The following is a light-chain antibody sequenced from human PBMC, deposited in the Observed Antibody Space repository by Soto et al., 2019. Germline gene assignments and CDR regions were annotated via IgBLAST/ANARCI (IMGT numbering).Light chain of an antibody. J-gene: IGLJ1*01. CDR2: DVS. Sequence: QSALTQPASVSGSPGQSITISCTGTSSDVGGYNYVSWYQQHPGKAPKFMIYDVSNRPSGVSNRFSGSKSGNTASLTISGLPAEDEADYYCSSYTTSNTRQIVFGTGTKVTVL. CDR1: SSDVGGYNY. CDR3: SSYTTSNTRQIV. V-gene: IGLV2-14*01.